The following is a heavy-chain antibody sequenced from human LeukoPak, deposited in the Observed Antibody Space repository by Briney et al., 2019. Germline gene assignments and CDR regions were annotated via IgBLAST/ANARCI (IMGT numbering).Heavy chain of an antibody. Sequence: SGGSLRLSCTASGFTFGDYGMSWFRQAPGKGLECVGFIRSKAYGGTTEYAASVKGRFTISRGDSKSIVYLQMNGLKTDDTAVYYCTGLKGTGWPIDYWGQGTLVTVSS. CDR2: IRSKAYGGTT. V-gene: IGHV3-49*03. CDR3: TGLKGTGWPIDY. D-gene: IGHD6-19*01. J-gene: IGHJ4*02. CDR1: GFTFGDYG.